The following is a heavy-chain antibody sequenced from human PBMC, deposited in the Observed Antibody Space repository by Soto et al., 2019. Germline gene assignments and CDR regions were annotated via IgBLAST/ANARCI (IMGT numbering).Heavy chain of an antibody. Sequence: GGSLRLSCAAPGFTFDDYGMSWVRQGPGKGLEWVSGINWNGGSTAYADSVKGRFTISRDSAKDSLYLQMNSLRAEDTAFYYCARGLNYDVLTGLDYWGQGALVTVSS. V-gene: IGHV3-20*04. CDR3: ARGLNYDVLTGLDY. D-gene: IGHD3-9*01. J-gene: IGHJ4*02. CDR2: INWNGGST. CDR1: GFTFDDYG.